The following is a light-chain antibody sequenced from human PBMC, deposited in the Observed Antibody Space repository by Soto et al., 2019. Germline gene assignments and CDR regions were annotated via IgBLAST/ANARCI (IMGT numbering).Light chain of an antibody. CDR1: QSVINSY. V-gene: IGKV3-20*01. Sequence: EIVLTQSPGTLSLSPGERATLSCRASQSVINSYLAWYQQKPGQAPRLLMYGASTRATGIPDRFTGSGSGTDFTLTISRLEPEDFAVYYCQQYGSSPNTFGQGTKVKIK. CDR2: GAS. J-gene: IGKJ1*01. CDR3: QQYGSSPNT.